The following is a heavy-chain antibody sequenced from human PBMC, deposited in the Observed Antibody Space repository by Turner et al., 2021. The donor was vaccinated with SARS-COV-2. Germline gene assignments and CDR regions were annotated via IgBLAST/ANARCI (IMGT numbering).Heavy chain of an antibody. Sequence: QLQLQESGPGLVKPSETLFFTCTVSGSSITSYYWAWIRQPPVKRLEWIGYIDYRGITNYNPSLNSRVTISVDTSKSQFSLNLTSVTSANTAVYFCARDLTNNWFDPWGQGTLVTVSS. CDR2: IDYRGIT. D-gene: IGHD3-10*01. CDR3: ARDLTNNWFDP. CDR1: GSSITSYY. V-gene: IGHV4-59*01. J-gene: IGHJ5*02.